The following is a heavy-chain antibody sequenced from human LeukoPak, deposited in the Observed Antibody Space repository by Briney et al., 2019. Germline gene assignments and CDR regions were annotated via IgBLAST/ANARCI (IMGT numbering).Heavy chain of an antibody. CDR1: GGTYSSYA. Sequence: GSSVKVSCKASGGTYSSYAISWVRQAPGQVLEWMGRIIPIFGTANYAQKFQGRVTITTDESTSTAYMELSSLRSEDTAVYYCARRGEVSEAEFDYWGQGTLVTVSS. CDR3: ARRGEVSEAEFDY. CDR2: IIPIFGTA. D-gene: IGHD3-10*01. J-gene: IGHJ4*02. V-gene: IGHV1-69*05.